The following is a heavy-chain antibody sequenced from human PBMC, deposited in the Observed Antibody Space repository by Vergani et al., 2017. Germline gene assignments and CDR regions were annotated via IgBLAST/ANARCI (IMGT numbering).Heavy chain of an antibody. J-gene: IGHJ4*02. D-gene: IGHD3-9*01. CDR1: GYTFSNYY. CDR2: INPSGCHT. V-gene: IGHV1-46*03. Sequence: QVQVVQSGAEVKKSGASVKVFCKTSGYTFSNYYMHLVRQAPGQGLELMGIINPSGCHTNYAQKFQGRVTITRDTSTSTVYMELSSLGSEDTGIYYCARGDYGILTGYRYWGQGTLVTVSA. CDR3: ARGDYGILTGYRY.